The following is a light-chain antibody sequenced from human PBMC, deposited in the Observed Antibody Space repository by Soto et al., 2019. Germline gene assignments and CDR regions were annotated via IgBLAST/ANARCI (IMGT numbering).Light chain of an antibody. Sequence: EIVMTQSPATLSVSPGARAPVSCRASQSVSRNLAWYQHKPGQAPRLLISGASNRATGIPDRCSGSGSGTDFALTISRLEPEDSAVDFCQHNSSQTFGQGTKVDI. CDR2: GAS. V-gene: IGKV3D-15*01. CDR3: QHNSSQT. CDR1: QSVSRN. J-gene: IGKJ1*01.